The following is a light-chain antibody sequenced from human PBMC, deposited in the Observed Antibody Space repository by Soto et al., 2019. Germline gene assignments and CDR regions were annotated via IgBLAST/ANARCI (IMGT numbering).Light chain of an antibody. J-gene: IGLJ2*01. Sequence: QSALTQPPSASGSPGQSVTISCAGTSSDVGGYNSVSWYQQHPGKAAKLMIYEVTKRPSGVPYRFSGSKSGSTASLTVSGLRAEDEADYYCSSYAGDNNFVIFGGGTKVTVL. CDR1: SSDVGGYNS. CDR2: EVT. CDR3: SSYAGDNNFVI. V-gene: IGLV2-8*01.